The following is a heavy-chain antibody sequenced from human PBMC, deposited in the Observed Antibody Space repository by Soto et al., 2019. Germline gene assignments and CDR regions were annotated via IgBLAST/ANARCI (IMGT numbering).Heavy chain of an antibody. CDR3: ARQVPKVVVVVAAPNTFDY. CDR2: ISSSSSYI. D-gene: IGHD2-15*01. V-gene: IGHV3-21*01. Sequence: PGGSLRLSCAASGFTFSSYSMNWVRQAPGKGLEWVSSISSSSSYIYYADSVKGRFTISRDNAKNSLYLQMNSLRAEDTAVYYCARQVPKVVVVVAAPNTFDYWGQGTLVTVSS. J-gene: IGHJ4*02. CDR1: GFTFSSYS.